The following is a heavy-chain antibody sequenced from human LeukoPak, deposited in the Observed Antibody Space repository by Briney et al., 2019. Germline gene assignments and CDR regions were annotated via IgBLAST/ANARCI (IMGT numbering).Heavy chain of an antibody. J-gene: IGHJ4*02. V-gene: IGHV4-38-2*01. Sequence: GSLRLSCAASGFTSSDYYMSWIRQPPGKGLEWIGSIYYSGSTYYNPSLKSRVTISVDTSKNQFSLKLSSVTAADTAVYYCATWTGITPYWGQGTLVTVSS. CDR2: IYYSGST. CDR1: GFTSSDYY. CDR3: ATWTGITPY. D-gene: IGHD1-20*01.